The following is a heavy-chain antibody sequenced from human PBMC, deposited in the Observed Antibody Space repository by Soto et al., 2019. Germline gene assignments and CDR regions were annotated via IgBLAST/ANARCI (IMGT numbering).Heavy chain of an antibody. CDR1: GFTFSNXA. J-gene: IGHJ4*02. Sequence: GGSLRLSCAASGFTFSNXAMSWVXQAPGKGLEWVSTFTRSGNTYYADSVKGLFTISRDNSKNTLYLQMDSLRAEDTAVYYCAREFAPGSPNYDYWGLGTLVTVSS. CDR3: AREFAPGSPNYDY. CDR2: FTRSGNT. D-gene: IGHD3-10*01. V-gene: IGHV3-23*01.